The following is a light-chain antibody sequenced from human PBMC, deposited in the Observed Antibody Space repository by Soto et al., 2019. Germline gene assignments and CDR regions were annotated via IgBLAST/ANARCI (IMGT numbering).Light chain of an antibody. CDR3: GTWDSSLSAVV. V-gene: IGLV1-51*01. CDR2: DNN. J-gene: IGLJ2*01. CDR1: SSNIGNNF. Sequence: QSVLTQPPSVSAAPGQKVTISCSGSSSNIGNNFVSWYQQFPGTAPKLLIYDNNKRDSGIPDRFSGSKSGTSATLGITGLQTGDEADYHCGTWDSSLSAVVFGGGTKLTVL.